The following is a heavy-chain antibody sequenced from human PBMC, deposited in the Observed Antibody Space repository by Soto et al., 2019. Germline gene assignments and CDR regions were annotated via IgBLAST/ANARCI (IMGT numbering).Heavy chain of an antibody. D-gene: IGHD6-6*01. CDR1: GGSISSYY. CDR3: ARHQGTSTSIAAFPYYYYGMDV. J-gene: IGHJ6*02. CDR2: IYYSGST. Sequence: SETLSLTCTVSGGSISSYYWSWIRQPPGKGLEWIGYIYYSGSTNYNPSLKSRVTISVDTSKNQFSLKLSSVTAADTAVYYCARHQGTSTSIAAFPYYYYGMDVWGQGTTVTVSS. V-gene: IGHV4-59*12.